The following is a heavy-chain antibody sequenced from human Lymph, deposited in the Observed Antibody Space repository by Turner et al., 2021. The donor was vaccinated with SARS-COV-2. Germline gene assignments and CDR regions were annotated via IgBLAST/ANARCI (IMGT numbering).Heavy chain of an antibody. CDR3: ARDLMEVGGMDV. Sequence: EVQLVESGGGLIQPGGSLRLSCAASGFTVSYNYMTWVRQAPGKGLEWVSVIYSGGSTYYADSVKGRFTISRDSSKNTLYPQMNSLRAEDTAVYYCARDLMEVGGMDVWGQGTTVTVSS. D-gene: IGHD3-3*01. CDR2: IYSGGST. V-gene: IGHV3-53*01. J-gene: IGHJ6*02. CDR1: GFTVSYNY.